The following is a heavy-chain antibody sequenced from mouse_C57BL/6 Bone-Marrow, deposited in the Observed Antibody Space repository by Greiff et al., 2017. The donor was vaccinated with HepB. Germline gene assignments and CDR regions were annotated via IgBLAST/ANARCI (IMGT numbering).Heavy chain of an antibody. D-gene: IGHD2-2*01. Sequence: EEQLQQSGPELVKPGASVKISCKASGYTFTDYYMNWVKQSHGKSLEWIGDINPNNGGTSYNQKFKGKATLTVDKSSSTAYMELRSLTSEDSAVYYCARGYAWFAYWGQGTLVTVSA. CDR2: INPNNGGT. CDR3: ARGYAWFAY. V-gene: IGHV1-26*01. J-gene: IGHJ3*01. CDR1: GYTFTDYY.